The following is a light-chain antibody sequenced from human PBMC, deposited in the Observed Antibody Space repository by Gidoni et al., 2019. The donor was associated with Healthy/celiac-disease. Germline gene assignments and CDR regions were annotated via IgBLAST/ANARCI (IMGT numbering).Light chain of an antibody. Sequence: DIVMTQSPLSLPVTPGEPASISCRSSQSLLHSNGYNYLDWYLQKPGQSPQLLIYLGSNRASGVPDRFSGSGSGTDFTLKISRVEDEDVGVYYCMQALQTPGFGQGTRLEIK. J-gene: IGKJ5*01. CDR1: QSLLHSNGYNY. CDR2: LGS. CDR3: MQALQTPG. V-gene: IGKV2-28*01.